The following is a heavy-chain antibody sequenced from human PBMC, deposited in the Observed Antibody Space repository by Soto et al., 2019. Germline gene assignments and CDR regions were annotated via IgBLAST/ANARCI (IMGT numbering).Heavy chain of an antibody. CDR2: IVPIFGTT. Sequence: GASVKVSCKVSGGVFRRYAISWVRQAPGQGLEWLGGIVPIFGTTNYAQKFQGRVTIVADESTSTAYMDLSSLRSDDTAVYYCARPDEGSYHSNHHYYALDVWGQGTTVTVSS. V-gene: IGHV1-69*13. J-gene: IGHJ6*02. CDR3: ARPDEGSYHSNHHYYALDV. D-gene: IGHD3-16*02. CDR1: GGVFRRYA.